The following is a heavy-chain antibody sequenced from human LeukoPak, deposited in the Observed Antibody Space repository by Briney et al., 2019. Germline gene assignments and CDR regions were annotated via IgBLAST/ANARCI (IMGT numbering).Heavy chain of an antibody. J-gene: IGHJ2*01. CDR2: IYYSGST. V-gene: IGHV4-59*08. Sequence: SETLSLTCTVSGGSISNYYWSWVRQPPGKGLEWVGYIYYSGSTTYNPSLKSRVTISVDTSKNQFSLKLNAVTAADTAVYYCARRTYFDLWGRGTLVTVSS. CDR1: GGSISNYY. CDR3: ARRTYFDL.